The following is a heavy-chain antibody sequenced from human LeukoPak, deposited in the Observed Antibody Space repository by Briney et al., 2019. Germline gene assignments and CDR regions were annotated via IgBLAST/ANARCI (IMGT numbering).Heavy chain of an antibody. CDR2: ISIDGTNY. J-gene: IGHJ4*02. Sequence: GGSLRLSCEASGFAFNMYPLHWVRQAPGKGLEWVAVISIDGTNYLDTNPVKGRFTISRDNSKNTVYLQMNSLGPEDTAIYFCARGLSDSPPTLDYWGQGTLVAVSS. CDR3: ARGLSDSPPTLDY. V-gene: IGHV3-30-3*01. CDR1: GFAFNMYP. D-gene: IGHD2-21*01.